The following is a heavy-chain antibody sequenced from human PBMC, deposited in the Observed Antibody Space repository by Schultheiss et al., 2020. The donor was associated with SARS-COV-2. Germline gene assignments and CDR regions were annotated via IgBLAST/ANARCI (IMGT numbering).Heavy chain of an antibody. CDR3: ARDPPYDFWSGYRGGYGMDV. V-gene: IGHV1-2*02. CDR2: INPNSGGT. D-gene: IGHD3-3*01. Sequence: ASVKVSCKASGGTFSSYTISWVRQAPGQGLEWMGRINPNSGGTNYAQKFQGRVTMTRDTSISTAYMELRSLRSDDTAVYYCARDPPYDFWSGYRGGYGMDVWGQGTTVTVSS. J-gene: IGHJ6*02. CDR1: GGTFSSYT.